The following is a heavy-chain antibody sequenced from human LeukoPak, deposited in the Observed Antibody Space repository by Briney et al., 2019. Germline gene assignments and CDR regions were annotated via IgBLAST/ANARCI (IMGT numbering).Heavy chain of an antibody. CDR3: ARVAKTCYYDSSGYYVDY. V-gene: IGHV1-18*01. D-gene: IGHD3-22*01. J-gene: IGHJ4*02. CDR1: GYTFTSYG. Sequence: ASVKVSCKASGYTFTSYGISWVRQAPGQGLEWMGWISAYNGNTNYAQELQGRVTMTTDTSTSTAYMELRSLRSDDTAVYYCARVAKTCYYDSSGYYVDYWGQGTLVTVSS. CDR2: ISAYNGNT.